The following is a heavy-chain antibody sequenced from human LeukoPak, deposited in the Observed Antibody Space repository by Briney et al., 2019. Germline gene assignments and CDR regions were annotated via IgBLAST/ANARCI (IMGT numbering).Heavy chain of an antibody. D-gene: IGHD1-7*01. Sequence: GGSLRLSCAASGFTFSDYYMSWIRQAPGKGLEWVSYISSSGSTIYYADSVRGRFTIPRDNAKNSLYLQMNSLRAEDTAVYYCAREHVIGTTGIDYWGQGTLVTVSS. CDR2: ISSSGSTI. CDR1: GFTFSDYY. V-gene: IGHV3-11*01. J-gene: IGHJ4*02. CDR3: AREHVIGTTGIDY.